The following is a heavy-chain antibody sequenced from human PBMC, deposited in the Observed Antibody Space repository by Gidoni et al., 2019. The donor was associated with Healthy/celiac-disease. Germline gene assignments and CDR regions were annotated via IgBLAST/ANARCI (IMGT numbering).Heavy chain of an antibody. CDR3: ARDQELGY. Sequence: EVQLVESGGGWVQPGGSLRLSCAASGFTYSSEGMSLVRQAPGKGLEWVANIKQDGSEKYYVDSVKGRFTISRDNAKTSLYLQMNSLRAEATAVYYCARDQELGYWGQGTLVTVSS. D-gene: IGHD1-26*01. CDR2: IKQDGSEK. V-gene: IGHV3-7*03. J-gene: IGHJ4*02. CDR1: GFTYSSEG.